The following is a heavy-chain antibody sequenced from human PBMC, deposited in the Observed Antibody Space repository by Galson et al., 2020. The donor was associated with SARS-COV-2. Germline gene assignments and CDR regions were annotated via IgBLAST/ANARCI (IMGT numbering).Heavy chain of an antibody. J-gene: IGHJ3*02. Sequence: GGSLRLSCAASGFTFSNAWMSWVRQAPGKGLEWVGRIKSKTDGGTTDYAAPVKGRFTISRDDSKNTLYLQMNSLKTEDTAVYYCTTVRMIVVVEDHDAFDIWGQGTMVTVSS. D-gene: IGHD3-22*01. CDR2: IKSKTDGGTT. V-gene: IGHV3-15*01. CDR3: TTVRMIVVVEDHDAFDI. CDR1: GFTFSNAW.